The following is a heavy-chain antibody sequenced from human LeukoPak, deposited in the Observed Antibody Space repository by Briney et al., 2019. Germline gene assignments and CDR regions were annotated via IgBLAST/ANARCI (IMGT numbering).Heavy chain of an antibody. CDR3: ARGGWSLYNALDI. D-gene: IGHD6-19*01. CDR1: GFTFKNSW. CDR2: MDADGSNT. J-gene: IGHJ3*02. V-gene: IGHV3-74*01. Sequence: GGSLRLSYVASGFTFKNSWMHWVRQAPGKGLVWVSRMDADGSNTHYVDSVKGRFTISRDNAKDTLYLQMNSLRVEDTAVYYCARGGWSLYNALDIWGQGTLVTVSS.